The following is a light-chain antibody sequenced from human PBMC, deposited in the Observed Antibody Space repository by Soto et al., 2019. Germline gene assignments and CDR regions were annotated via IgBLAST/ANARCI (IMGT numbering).Light chain of an antibody. CDR3: QSYDSSLSGYVV. Sequence: QSVLTQPPSVSGAPGQRVTISCTGSSSNIGAGYDVHWYQQLPGTAPKLLIYVNNNRPSGVPDRSSGSKSGTSASLAITGLQAEDEADYYCQSYDSSLSGYVVFGGGTKVTVL. CDR2: VNN. V-gene: IGLV1-40*01. J-gene: IGLJ2*01. CDR1: SSNIGAGYD.